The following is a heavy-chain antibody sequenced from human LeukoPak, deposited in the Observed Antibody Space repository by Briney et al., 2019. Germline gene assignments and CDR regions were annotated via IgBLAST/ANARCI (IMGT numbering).Heavy chain of an antibody. J-gene: IGHJ4*02. D-gene: IGHD6-19*01. Sequence: GESLKISCKDSGYSFTSYWIGWVRQMPGKGLEWMGIIYPGDSDTRYSPSFQGQVTISADKSINTAYLQWSSLKASDTAMYYCARHVGSSGSEFDYWGQGTLVTVSS. V-gene: IGHV5-51*01. CDR1: GYSFTSYW. CDR2: IYPGDSDT. CDR3: ARHVGSSGSEFDY.